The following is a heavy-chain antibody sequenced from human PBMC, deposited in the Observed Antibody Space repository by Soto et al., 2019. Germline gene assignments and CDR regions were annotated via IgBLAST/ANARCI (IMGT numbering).Heavy chain of an antibody. D-gene: IGHD6-19*01. V-gene: IGHV1-46*01. Sequence: QVQLVQSGAEVKKPGASVKVSCKASGYTFTSYYMHWVRQAPGQGLEWMGIINPSGGSTSYAQKCQGRVTMPRDTSTSTVYMELSSLRSEDTAVYYCARDTPWLRHPLDYWGQGTLVTVSS. J-gene: IGHJ4*02. CDR2: INPSGGST. CDR3: ARDTPWLRHPLDY. CDR1: GYTFTSYY.